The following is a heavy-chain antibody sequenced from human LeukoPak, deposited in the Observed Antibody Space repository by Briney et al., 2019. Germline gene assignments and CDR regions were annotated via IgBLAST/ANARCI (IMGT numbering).Heavy chain of an antibody. V-gene: IGHV4-39*07. CDR1: GGSISSSSYY. CDR2: IYYSGST. D-gene: IGHD3-22*01. J-gene: IGHJ4*02. CDR3: ARGMYYYDSSAFDY. Sequence: SETLSLTCTVSGGSISSSSYYWGWIRQPPGKGLEWIGSIYYSGSTYYNPSLKSRVTISVDTSKNQFSLKLSSVTAADTAVYYCARGMYYYDSSAFDYWGQGTLVTVSS.